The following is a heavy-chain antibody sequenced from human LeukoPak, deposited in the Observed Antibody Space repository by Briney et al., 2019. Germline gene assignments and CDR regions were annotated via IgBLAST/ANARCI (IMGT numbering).Heavy chain of an antibody. CDR1: GFTFSNAW. J-gene: IGHJ4*02. Sequence: GGSLRLSCAASGFTFSNAWMSWVRQAPGKGLEWVAVIWSDGSDKYYADSVKGRFTISRDNSKNTLYLQMNSLRAEDTAVYYCAKGYSGNYGIGYWGQGTLVTVSS. CDR3: AKGYSGNYGIGY. CDR2: IWSDGSDK. D-gene: IGHD1-26*01. V-gene: IGHV3-33*06.